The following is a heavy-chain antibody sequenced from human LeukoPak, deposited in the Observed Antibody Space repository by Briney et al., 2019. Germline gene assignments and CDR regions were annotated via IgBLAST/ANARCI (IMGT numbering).Heavy chain of an antibody. D-gene: IGHD3-10*01. V-gene: IGHV1-2*02. CDR1: GYTFTSNY. CDR3: ARALWFGELVN. CDR2: INPNSGGT. Sequence: GASVKVSCKAFGYTFTSNYMHWVRQAPGQGLEWMGWINPNSGGTNYAQKFQGRVTMTRDTSISTAYMELSRLRSDDTAVYYCARALWFGELVNWGQGTLVTVSS. J-gene: IGHJ4*02.